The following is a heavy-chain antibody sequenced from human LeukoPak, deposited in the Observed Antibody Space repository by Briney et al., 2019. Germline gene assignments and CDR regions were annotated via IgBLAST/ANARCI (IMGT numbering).Heavy chain of an antibody. CDR2: ISWNSGSI. J-gene: IGHJ4*02. D-gene: IGHD6-19*01. V-gene: IGHV3-9*03. CDR3: AKGQDSYSSGWYDIDY. Sequence: GGSLRLSCAASGFTFDDYAMHWVRQAPGKGLEWVSGISWNSGSIGYADSVKGRFTISRDNAKNSLYLQMNSLRAEDMALYYCAKGQDSYSSGWYDIDYWGQGTLVTVSS. CDR1: GFTFDDYA.